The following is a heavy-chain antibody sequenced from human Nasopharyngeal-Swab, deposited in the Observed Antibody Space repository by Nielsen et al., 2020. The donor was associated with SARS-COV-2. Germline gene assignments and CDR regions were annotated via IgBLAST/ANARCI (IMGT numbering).Heavy chain of an antibody. CDR2: ISGSGGST. V-gene: IGHV3-23*01. D-gene: IGHD3-16*01. Sequence: GGSLRLSCAASGFTFSSYAMSWVRQAPGKGLEWVSAISGSGGSTYYADSVKGRFTISRDNSKNTLYLQMNSLRADDTAVYYCAKEATLGGVGDYYYMDVWGKGTTDTVSS. J-gene: IGHJ6*03. CDR1: GFTFSSYA. CDR3: AKEATLGGVGDYYYMDV.